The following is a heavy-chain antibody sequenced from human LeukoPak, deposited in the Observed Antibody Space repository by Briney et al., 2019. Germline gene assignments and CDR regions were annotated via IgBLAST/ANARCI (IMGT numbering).Heavy chain of an antibody. CDR2: INTNTGNP. D-gene: IGHD2-8*01. V-gene: IGHV7-4-1*02. CDR3: ARVPTSARGVLGYFDY. Sequence: ASVKVSCKASGYTFTSYAMNWVRQAPGQGLEWMGWINTNTGNPTYAQGFTGRFVFSLDTSVSTAYLQISSLKAEDTAVYYCARVPTSARGVLGYFDYWGQGTLVTVSS. CDR1: GYTFTSYA. J-gene: IGHJ4*02.